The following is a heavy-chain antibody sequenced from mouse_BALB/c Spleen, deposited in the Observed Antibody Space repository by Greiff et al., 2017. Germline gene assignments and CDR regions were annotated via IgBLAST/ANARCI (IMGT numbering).Heavy chain of an antibody. V-gene: IGHV3-2*02. D-gene: IGHD2-4*01. CDR2: ISYSGST. J-gene: IGHJ4*01. Sequence: EVKLVESGPGLVKPSQSLSLTCTVTGYSITSDYAWNWIRQFPGNKLEWMGYISYSGSTSYNPSLKSRISITRDTSKNQFFLQLNSVTTEDTATYYCARWGLRRRDYAMDYWGQGTSVTVSS. CDR3: ARWGLRRRDYAMDY. CDR1: GYSITSDYA.